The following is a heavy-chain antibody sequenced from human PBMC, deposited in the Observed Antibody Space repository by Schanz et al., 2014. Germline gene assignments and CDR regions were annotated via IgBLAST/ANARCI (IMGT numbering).Heavy chain of an antibody. V-gene: IGHV3-11*01. CDR1: GFPFSDYF. J-gene: IGHJ3*02. CDR3: ARKMKVGVYGGKGHDSLDI. D-gene: IGHD3-22*01. Sequence: QVQLVDSGGGLVKPGGSLRLSCTASGFPFSDYFMAWIRQPPGRGLEWVSYIGNGGVTIYYADSVKGRFTISRDNSKNSLYLQMNSLRAEDTAVYYCARKMKVGVYGGKGHDSLDIWGQGTMVTVSS. CDR2: IGNGGVTI.